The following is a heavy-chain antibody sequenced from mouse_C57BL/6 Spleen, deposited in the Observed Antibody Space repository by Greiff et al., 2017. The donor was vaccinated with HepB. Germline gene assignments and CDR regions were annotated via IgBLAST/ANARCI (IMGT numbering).Heavy chain of an antibody. CDR2: INPGSGGT. Sequence: LQESGAELVRPGTSVKVSCKASGYAFTNYLIEWVKQRPGQGLEWIGVINPGSGGTNYNEKFKGKATLTADKSSSTAYMQLSSLTSEDSAVYFGARWGTGWYFDVWGTGTTVTVSS. D-gene: IGHD3-3*01. CDR3: ARWGTGWYFDV. V-gene: IGHV1-54*01. CDR1: GYAFTNYL. J-gene: IGHJ1*03.